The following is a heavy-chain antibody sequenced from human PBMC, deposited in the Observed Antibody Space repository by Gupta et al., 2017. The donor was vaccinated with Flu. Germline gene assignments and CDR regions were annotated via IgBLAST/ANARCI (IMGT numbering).Heavy chain of an antibody. CDR3: AHRMSSKSYTSRHSCDF. Sequence: QITLKESGPTLVKSTQTLTLSCTVSGFPVGSSEVGVAWVRQAPGKALEWLALIYWNDDRRYSPFLKNRLTITRDTYKNQVFLTRTNVDPVDTATYFCAHRMSSKSYTSRHSCDFWGQGTLVTVSA. J-gene: IGHJ4*02. D-gene: IGHD4-4*01. V-gene: IGHV2-5*01. CDR1: GFPVGSSEVG. CDR2: IYWNDDR.